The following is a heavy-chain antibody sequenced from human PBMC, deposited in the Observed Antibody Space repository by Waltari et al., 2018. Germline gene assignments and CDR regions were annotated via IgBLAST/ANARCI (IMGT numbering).Heavy chain of an antibody. CDR3: ARDRRQLAFDY. D-gene: IGHD6-6*01. CDR2: IYDSGGT. J-gene: IGHJ4*02. CDR1: GGSISSDDYY. V-gene: IGHV4-30-4*01. Sequence: QVQLQESGPGLVKPSQTLSLTCTVSGGSISSDDYYWSWIRQPPGKGLEWLGYIYDSGGTYYNPSLKSRVTLSLDTAKNQFSLKVTSVTAADTAVYYCARDRRQLAFDYWGRGTLVTVSS.